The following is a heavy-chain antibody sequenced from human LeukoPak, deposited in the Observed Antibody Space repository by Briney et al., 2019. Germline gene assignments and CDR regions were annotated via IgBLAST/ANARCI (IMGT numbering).Heavy chain of an antibody. D-gene: IGHD3-16*02. V-gene: IGHV1-69*13. CDR2: IIPIFRTA. CDR3: ASGPAFGGVIGYPFVY. J-gene: IGHJ4*02. CDR1: GGTFSSYA. Sequence: GASVKVSCKASGGTFSSYAISWVRQAPGQGLEWMGGIIPIFRTANYAQKLQRRVTSTADESTSTAYMELSSLRTEDTAGYYCASGPAFGGVIGYPFVYWGQGTLVTVSS.